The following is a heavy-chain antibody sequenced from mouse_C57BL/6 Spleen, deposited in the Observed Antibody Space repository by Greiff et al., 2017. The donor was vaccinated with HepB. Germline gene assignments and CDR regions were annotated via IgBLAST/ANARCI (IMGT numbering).Heavy chain of an antibody. Sequence: VQLQQPGAELVKPGASVKMSCKASGYTFTSYWITWVKQRPGQGLEWIGDIYPGSGSTNYNEKFKSKATLTVDTSSSTAYMQLSSLTSEDSAVYYCAREGFITTVVAPLYYFDYWGQGTTLTVSS. D-gene: IGHD1-1*01. CDR2: IYPGSGST. CDR3: AREGFITTVVAPLYYFDY. J-gene: IGHJ2*01. CDR1: GYTFTSYW. V-gene: IGHV1-55*01.